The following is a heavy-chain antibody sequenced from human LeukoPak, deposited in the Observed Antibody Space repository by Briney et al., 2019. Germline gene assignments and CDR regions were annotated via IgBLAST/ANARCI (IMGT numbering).Heavy chain of an antibody. J-gene: IGHJ2*01. V-gene: IGHV4-4*02. CDR2: IYHSGST. D-gene: IGHD3-22*01. CDR3: ARLLYSCDSSGYPQLWYFDL. Sequence: PSETLSLTCAVSGGSISSSNWWSWVRQPPGKGLEWIGEIYHSGSTNYNPSLKSRVTISVDKSKNQFSLKLSSVTAADTAVYYCARLLYSCDSSGYPQLWYFDLWGRGTLVTVSS. CDR1: GGSISSSNW.